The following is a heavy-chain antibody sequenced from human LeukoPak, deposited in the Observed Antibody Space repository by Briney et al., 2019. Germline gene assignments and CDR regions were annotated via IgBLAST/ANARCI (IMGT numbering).Heavy chain of an antibody. J-gene: IGHJ2*01. CDR2: INQDGSQT. CDR1: GFTLSGYG. CDR3: ARRYFDL. V-gene: IGHV3-7*01. Sequence: AGGFLRLSCAASGFTLSGYGMHWVRRAPGRGLEWVANINQDGSQTYYLGSVKGRFTISRDNAKDSLYLQMNSLRVDDTAVYYCARRYFDLWGRGTLVPVSS.